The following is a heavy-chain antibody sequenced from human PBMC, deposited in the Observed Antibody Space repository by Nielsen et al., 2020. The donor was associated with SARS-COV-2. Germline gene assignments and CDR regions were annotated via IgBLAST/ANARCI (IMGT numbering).Heavy chain of an antibody. CDR1: GGSISSGGYY. Sequence: SETLSLTCTVSGGSISSGGYYWSWIRQHPGKGLEWIGYIYYSGSTYYNPSLKSRVTISVDTSKNQFSLKLSSVTAADTAAYYCASNMYYDSSGYAPFDIWGQGTMVTVSS. CDR2: IYYSGST. CDR3: ASNMYYDSSGYAPFDI. J-gene: IGHJ3*02. D-gene: IGHD3-22*01. V-gene: IGHV4-31*03.